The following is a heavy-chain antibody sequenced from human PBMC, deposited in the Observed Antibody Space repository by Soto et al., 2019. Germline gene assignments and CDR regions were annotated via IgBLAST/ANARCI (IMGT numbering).Heavy chain of an antibody. CDR1: GYTFTSYG. CDR2: ISAYNGNT. CDR3: ARDSPKRIAVAGLLFYYYGMAV. Sequence: QVQLVQSGAEVKKPGASVKVSCKASGYTFTSYGISWVRQAPGQGLEWMGWISAYNGNTNYAQKLQGRVTMTTDTSTSTAYMELRSLRSDDTAVYYCARDSPKRIAVAGLLFYYYGMAVWGQGTTVTVSS. D-gene: IGHD6-19*01. J-gene: IGHJ6*02. V-gene: IGHV1-18*01.